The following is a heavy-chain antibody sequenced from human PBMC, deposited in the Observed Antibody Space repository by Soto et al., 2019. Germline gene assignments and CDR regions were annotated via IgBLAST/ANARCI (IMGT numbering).Heavy chain of an antibody. D-gene: IGHD1-1*01. CDR3: ARESEDRNSNFDY. Sequence: PGGSLRLSCAASGFPFTMYSMNLVRQAPGKGLEWVSSISSTTNYIYYGDSMKGRFTISRDNAKNSLYLEMNSLRAEDTAVYYCARESEDRNSNFDYWGQGTLVTVSS. V-gene: IGHV3-21*06. CDR2: ISSTTNYI. CDR1: GFPFTMYS. J-gene: IGHJ4*02.